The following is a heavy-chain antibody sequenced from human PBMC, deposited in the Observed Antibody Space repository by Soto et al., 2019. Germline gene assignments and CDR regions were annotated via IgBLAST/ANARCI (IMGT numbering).Heavy chain of an antibody. V-gene: IGHV4-59*01. D-gene: IGHD2-2*01. Sequence: QVQLLESGPGLVKPSETLSLICSVSGASIRDYYWTWIRQPPGKGLEWIGYIYYSGITNYNPSLESRVTMLLDTPDNQFSLRLTSVTAADTAMYYCARGRPSSSRTSLVYWGQGALVTVSS. CDR2: IYYSGIT. CDR1: GASIRDYY. CDR3: ARGRPSSSRTSLVY. J-gene: IGHJ4*02.